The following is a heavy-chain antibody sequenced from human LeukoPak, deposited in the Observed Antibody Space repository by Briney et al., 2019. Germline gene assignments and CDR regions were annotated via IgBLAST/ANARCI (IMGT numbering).Heavy chain of an antibody. CDR1: GGSISSGPYY. Sequence: SETLSLTCTVSGGSISSGPYYWSWIRQPAGKGLEWIGRIYSSGRTNYNPSLKSRVTISLDTSKNQISLKVSSVTAADTAMYYCARGRRIRSGSPFDYWGQGTLVTVSS. D-gene: IGHD1-26*01. CDR2: IYSSGRT. CDR3: ARGRRIRSGSPFDY. V-gene: IGHV4-61*02. J-gene: IGHJ4*02.